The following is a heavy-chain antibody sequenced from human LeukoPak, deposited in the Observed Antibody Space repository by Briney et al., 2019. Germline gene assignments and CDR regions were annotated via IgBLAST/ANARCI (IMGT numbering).Heavy chain of an antibody. CDR3: AKASYSSSSVGLFDY. D-gene: IGHD6-13*01. CDR2: ISWNSGSI. V-gene: IGHV3-9*01. Sequence: GGSLRLSCAAPGFTFDDYAMHWVRQAPGKGLEWVSGISWNSGSIGYADSVKGRFTISRDNAKNSLYLQMNSLRAEDTALYYCAKASYSSSSVGLFDYWGQGTLVTVSS. J-gene: IGHJ4*02. CDR1: GFTFDDYA.